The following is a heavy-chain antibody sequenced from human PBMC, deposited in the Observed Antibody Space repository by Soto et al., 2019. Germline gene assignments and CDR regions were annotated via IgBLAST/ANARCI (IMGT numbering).Heavy chain of an antibody. D-gene: IGHD3-10*01. V-gene: IGHV6-1*01. Sequence: SQTLSLTCAISGDSVSSDITSWNWIRQSPSRGLEWLGRTYYRSKWFHDYAASVKSRITINPDTSKNQFSLELNSMTPEDTAVYYCARGNALDVWGQGAVVTVSS. CDR2: TYYRSKWFH. J-gene: IGHJ3*01. CDR1: GDSVSSDITS. CDR3: ARGNALDV.